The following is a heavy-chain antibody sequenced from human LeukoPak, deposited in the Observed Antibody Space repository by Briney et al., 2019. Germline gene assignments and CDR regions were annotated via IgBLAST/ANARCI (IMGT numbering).Heavy chain of an antibody. CDR3: AKDRHLRTMIVVAFYYYYYGMDV. CDR1: GFTFSSYG. Sequence: PGGSLRLSCAASGFTFSSYGMHWVRQAPGKGLEWVAFIRYDGSNKNYADSVKGRFTISRDNSKNTLYLQMNSLRAEDTAVYYCAKDRHLRTMIVVAFYYYYYGMDVWGQGTTVTVSS. J-gene: IGHJ6*02. CDR2: IRYDGSNK. D-gene: IGHD3-22*01. V-gene: IGHV3-30*02.